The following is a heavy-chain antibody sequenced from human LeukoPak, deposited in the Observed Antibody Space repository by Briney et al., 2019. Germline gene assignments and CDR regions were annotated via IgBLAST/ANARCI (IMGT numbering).Heavy chain of an antibody. V-gene: IGHV3-7*03. CDR2: IKQDRSEK. J-gene: IGHJ3*02. D-gene: IGHD3-10*01. CDR1: GFTFSNYW. CDR3: AKPRITMVRGVINGRDAFDI. Sequence: GGSLRLSCAASGFTFSNYWMSWVRQAPGKGLEWVANIKQDRSEKYYVDSVKGRFTISRDNAKNSLYLQMNSLRAEDTALYYCAKPRITMVRGVINGRDAFDIWGQGTMVTVSS.